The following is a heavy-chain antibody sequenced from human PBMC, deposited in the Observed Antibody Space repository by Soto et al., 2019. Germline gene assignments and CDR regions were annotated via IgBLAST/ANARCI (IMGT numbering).Heavy chain of an antibody. V-gene: IGHV4-31*03. J-gene: IGHJ5*02. Sequence: SETLSLTCTVSGDSITSGVHYWSWIRQLPGKGLEWIGYIFYSGPTYYNPSLKSRVAISVDTSKNKFSLKLNSVTAADTAMYYCARLVGNSWLDHWGQGTLVTVSS. CDR3: ARLVGNSWLDH. CDR2: IFYSGPT. CDR1: GDSITSGVHY. D-gene: IGHD6-6*01.